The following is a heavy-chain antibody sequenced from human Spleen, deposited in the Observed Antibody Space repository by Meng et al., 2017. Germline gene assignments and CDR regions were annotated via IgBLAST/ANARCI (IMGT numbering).Heavy chain of an antibody. D-gene: IGHD5-12*01. CDR2: ISGSGGST. CDR1: GFTFSSYA. Sequence: GESLKISCAASGFTFSSYAMSWVRQAPGKGLEWVSAISGSGGSTYYADSVKGRFTISRDNAKNSLYLQMHSLRPEDTAVYYCAKDSGFGIKGEYFDFWGQGALVTVSS. J-gene: IGHJ4*02. CDR3: AKDSGFGIKGEYFDF. V-gene: IGHV3-23*01.